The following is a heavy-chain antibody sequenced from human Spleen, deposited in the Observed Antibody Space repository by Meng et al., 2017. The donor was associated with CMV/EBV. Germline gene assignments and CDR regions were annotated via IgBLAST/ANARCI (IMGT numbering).Heavy chain of an antibody. J-gene: IGHJ4*02. V-gene: IGHV4-34*01. CDR1: GGSFSGYY. Sequence: SETLSLTCAVYGGSFSGYYWSWIRQPPGKGLEWIGKVNHSGGTNYIPSLKSRITMSIDTSRNQFSLKLTSVTAADTAVYYCARGDYSPALGNWGQGTLVTVFS. CDR3: ARGDYSPALGN. D-gene: IGHD4-11*01. CDR2: VNHSGGT.